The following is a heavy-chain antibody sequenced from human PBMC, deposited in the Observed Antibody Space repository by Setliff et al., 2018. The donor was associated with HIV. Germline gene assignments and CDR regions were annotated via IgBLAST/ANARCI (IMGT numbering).Heavy chain of an antibody. J-gene: IGHJ4*02. CDR1: GFTFSTYS. D-gene: IGHD3-10*01. CDR3: TRGNMVRGVIVRDHFDY. V-gene: IGHV3-21*01. CDR2: ISSGSSYT. Sequence: GESLRLSCAASGFTFSTYSLNWVRQAPGKGLEWVSSISSGSSYTYYTDSMKGRFTISRDNAKNSLYLQMNSLRAEDTAVYYCTRGNMVRGVIVRDHFDYWGQGTLVTVSS.